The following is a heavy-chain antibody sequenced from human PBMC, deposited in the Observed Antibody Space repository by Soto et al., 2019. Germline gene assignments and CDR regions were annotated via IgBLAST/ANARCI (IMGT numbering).Heavy chain of an antibody. CDR1: GVTFSNFW. J-gene: IGHJ5*02. Sequence: GGSLRLSCEVSGVTFSNFWMTWVRQAPGKGLEWVSAISGSGGSTYYADSVKGRFTISRDNSKNTLYLQMNSLRAEDTAVYYCAKGSRLVENWFDPWGQGTLVTVSS. V-gene: IGHV3-23*01. CDR3: AKGSRLVENWFDP. CDR2: ISGSGGST.